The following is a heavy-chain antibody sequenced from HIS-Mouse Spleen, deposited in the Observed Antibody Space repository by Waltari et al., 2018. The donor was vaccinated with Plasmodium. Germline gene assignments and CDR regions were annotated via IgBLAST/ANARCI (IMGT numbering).Heavy chain of an antibody. Sequence: QLQLPESGPGLVKPSETLSLTCTAPGGSISSSSYYWGWLRQPPGKGLEWIGSIYYSGSTYYNPSLKSRVTISVDTSKNQFSLKLSSVTAADTAVYYCARDRITGTSYFDYWGQGTLVTVSS. CDR3: ARDRITGTSYFDY. CDR1: GGSISSSSYY. J-gene: IGHJ4*02. CDR2: IYYSGST. D-gene: IGHD1-7*01. V-gene: IGHV4-39*07.